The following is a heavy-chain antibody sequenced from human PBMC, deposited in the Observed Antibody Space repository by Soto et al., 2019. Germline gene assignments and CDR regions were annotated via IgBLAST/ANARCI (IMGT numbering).Heavy chain of an antibody. J-gene: IGHJ6*02. CDR2: MYHSGST. D-gene: IGHD3-10*01. CDR3: ARVPDYWGQGILVTVSSGKLSPFGDPVPHLQWSSLKASDTAMYYCATTSAAGKYYYGMDV. Sequence: PSETLSLTCAVSGGSISSGGYSWSWIRQPPGKGLEWIGYMYHSGSTYYNPSLKSRVTISIDRSKNQFSLKLSSVTAADTAVYYCARVPDYWGQGILVTVSSGKLSPFGDPVPHLQWSSLKASDTAMYYCATTSAAGKYYYGMDVWGQGTTVTVSS. V-gene: IGHV4-30-2*01. CDR1: GGSISSGGYS.